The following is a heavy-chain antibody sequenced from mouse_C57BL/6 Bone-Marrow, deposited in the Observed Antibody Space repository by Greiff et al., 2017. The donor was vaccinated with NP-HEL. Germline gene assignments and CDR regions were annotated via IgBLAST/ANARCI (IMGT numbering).Heavy chain of an antibody. D-gene: IGHD2-5*01. V-gene: IGHV1-4*01. CDR1: GYTFTSYT. J-gene: IGHJ4*01. CDR2: INPSSGYT. Sequence: QVQLKQSGAELARPGASVKMSCKASGYTFTSYTMHWVKQRPGQGLEWIGYINPSSGYTKYNQKFKYKATLTADKSSSTAYMQLSSLTSEDSAVYYCARQIVTTSSAMDYWGQGTSVTVSS. CDR3: ARQIVTTSSAMDY.